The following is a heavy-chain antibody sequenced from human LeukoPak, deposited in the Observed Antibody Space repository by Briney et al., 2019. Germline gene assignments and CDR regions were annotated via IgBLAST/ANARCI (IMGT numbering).Heavy chain of an antibody. D-gene: IGHD1-26*01. Sequence: GGSLRLSCAASGFTFDDYAMNWVRQGPGKGLEWVSGINWNGGDTGYADSVRGRFTISRDNAKNSLHLQMNGLTVEDTAFYYCARVKGGATTDYWGQGTLVTVSS. J-gene: IGHJ4*02. V-gene: IGHV3-20*04. CDR3: ARVKGGATTDY. CDR1: GFTFDDYA. CDR2: INWNGGDT.